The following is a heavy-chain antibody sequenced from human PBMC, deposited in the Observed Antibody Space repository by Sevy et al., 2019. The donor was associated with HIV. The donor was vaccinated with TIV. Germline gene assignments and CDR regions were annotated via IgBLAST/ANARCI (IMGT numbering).Heavy chain of an antibody. CDR3: AKDFTGYNGMDV. CDR1: GITFSTSG. V-gene: IGHV3-30*13. CDR2: ISYHGRDK. J-gene: IGHJ6*02. D-gene: IGHD3-9*01. Sequence: VGSLRLSCVVSGITFSTSGMHWVRQAPGKGLEWVAVISYHGRDKFYADSVKGRSTISRDNSKNRLYLQMISLRAEDTAVYYCAKDFTGYNGMDVWGQGTMVTVSS.